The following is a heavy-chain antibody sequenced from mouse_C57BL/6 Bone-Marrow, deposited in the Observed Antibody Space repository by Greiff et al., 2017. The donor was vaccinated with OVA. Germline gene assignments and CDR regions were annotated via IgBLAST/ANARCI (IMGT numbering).Heavy chain of an antibody. CDR3: ARDPYWYFDV. V-gene: IGHV1-54*01. Sequence: VQLQQSGAELVRPGTSVKVSCKASGYAFTNYLIEWVKQRPGQGLEWIGVINPGSGGTNYNEKFKGKATLTADKSSSTAYMQLSSLTSEDSAVYFCARDPYWYFDVWGTGTTVTVSS. J-gene: IGHJ1*03. CDR2: INPGSGGT. CDR1: GYAFTNYL.